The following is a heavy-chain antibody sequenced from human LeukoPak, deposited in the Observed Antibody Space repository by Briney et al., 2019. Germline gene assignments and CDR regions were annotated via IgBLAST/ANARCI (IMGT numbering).Heavy chain of an antibody. V-gene: IGHV3-23*01. CDR1: GFTFSSYA. Sequence: PGGSLRLSCAASGFTFSSYAMSWVCQAPGKGLEWVSTISGSGDSTYYADFVKGRFTISRDNAKNTLYLQMNSLRTEDTAVYYCARDQLYCSGGICYFDYWGQGTLVTVSS. CDR3: ARDQLYCSGGICYFDY. J-gene: IGHJ4*02. CDR2: ISGSGDST. D-gene: IGHD2-15*01.